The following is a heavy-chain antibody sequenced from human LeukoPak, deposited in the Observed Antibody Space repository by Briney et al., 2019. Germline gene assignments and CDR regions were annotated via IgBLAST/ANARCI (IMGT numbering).Heavy chain of an antibody. CDR1: GFTFRGYA. CDR2: INSSGGST. Sequence: AGTLTLNFPAYGFTFRGYAMQWVPPATGKGLEYVSAINSSGGSTYYADSVKGTFTISRYNSKNTVYLQIGSVRVEDTAVYYCVKDHRYYYGSGSYFDYWGQGTLVTVSS. D-gene: IGHD3-10*01. J-gene: IGHJ4*02. CDR3: VKDHRYYYGSGSYFDY. V-gene: IGHV3-64D*06.